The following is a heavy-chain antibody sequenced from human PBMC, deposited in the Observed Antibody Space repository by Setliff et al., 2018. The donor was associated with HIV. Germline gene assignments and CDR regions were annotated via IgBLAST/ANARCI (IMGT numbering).Heavy chain of an antibody. Sequence: GGSLRLSCAASGFTFSGSPIHWGRQASGKGLEWLGRIKDRTDNYATAYAASVKGRFTIFRDDSANTAYLQINSLEIEDTAVYYCTRPQYIYENGGSDYWGQGTLVTVSS. D-gene: IGHD3-22*01. CDR2: IKDRTDNYAT. V-gene: IGHV3-73*01. J-gene: IGHJ4*02. CDR3: TRPQYIYENGGSDY. CDR1: GFTFSGSP.